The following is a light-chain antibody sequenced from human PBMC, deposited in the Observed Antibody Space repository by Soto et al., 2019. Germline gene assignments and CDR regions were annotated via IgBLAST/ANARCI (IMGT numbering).Light chain of an antibody. Sequence: QSALTQPPSASGSPGQSVTISCTGTSSDVGNYNYVSWYQQHPGKAPKLMIYDVSKRPSGVPDRLTGSKSGNTASLTVSGLQAEHQADSSCSSYAGNNHGGVFGRGAKLTVL. CDR1: SSDVGNYNY. J-gene: IGLJ2*01. CDR3: SSYAGNNHGGV. V-gene: IGLV2-8*01. CDR2: DVS.